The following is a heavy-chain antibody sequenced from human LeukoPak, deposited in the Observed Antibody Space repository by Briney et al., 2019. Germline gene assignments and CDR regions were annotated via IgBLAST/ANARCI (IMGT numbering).Heavy chain of an antibody. CDR3: ASQVYCSAGSCYSNF. CDR1: GGSISSRTYF. V-gene: IGHV4-39*01. CDR2: IYYSSWST. J-gene: IGHJ4*02. D-gene: IGHD2-15*01. Sequence: PSETLSLTCTVSGGSISSRTYFWGWIRQPPGKGLEWIGNIYYSSWSTYYNPSLKSRVTISVDTSKNQFSLKLSSVTAADTAVYYYASQVYCSAGSCYSNFWGPGTLVTVS.